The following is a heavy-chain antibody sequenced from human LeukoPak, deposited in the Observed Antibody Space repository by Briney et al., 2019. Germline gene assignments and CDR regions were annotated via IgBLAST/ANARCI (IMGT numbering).Heavy chain of an antibody. CDR3: ARARVVRGVITHLIDY. V-gene: IGHV1-18*01. CDR2: ISAYNGST. Sequence: ASVKVSCKASGYTFTSYGISWVRQAPGQGLEWMGWISAYNGSTNYAQKFQGRVTITADKSTSTAYMELSSLRSEDTAVYYCARARVVRGVITHLIDYWGQGTLVTVSS. D-gene: IGHD3-10*01. J-gene: IGHJ4*02. CDR1: GYTFTSYG.